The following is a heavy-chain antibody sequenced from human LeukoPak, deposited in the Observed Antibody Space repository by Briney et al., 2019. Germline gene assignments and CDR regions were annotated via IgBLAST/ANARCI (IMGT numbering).Heavy chain of an antibody. J-gene: IGHJ5*02. CDR3: ARVARGFGGLVYWFDP. CDR2: INHSGST. CDR1: GGSFSGYY. V-gene: IGHV4-34*01. D-gene: IGHD3-10*01. Sequence: SETLSLTCAVYGGSFSGYYWSWIRQPPGKGLEWSGEINHSGSTNYNPSLKSRVTISVDTSKNQFSLKLSSVTAADTAVYYCARVARGFGGLVYWFDPWGQGTLVTVSS.